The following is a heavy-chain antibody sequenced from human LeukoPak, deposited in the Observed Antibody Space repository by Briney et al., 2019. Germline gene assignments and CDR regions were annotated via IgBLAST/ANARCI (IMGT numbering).Heavy chain of an antibody. CDR1: GGSISSYY. CDR2: IYYSGST. V-gene: IGHV4-59*01. J-gene: IGHJ4*02. D-gene: IGHD6-6*01. Sequence: SETLSLTCTVSGGSISSYYWSWIRQPPGKGLEWIGYIYYSGSTNYNPSLKSRVTISVDTSKNQFSLKLSSVTAADTAVYYCARDRLYSSSSEDYWGQGTLVTVSS. CDR3: ARDRLYSSSSEDY.